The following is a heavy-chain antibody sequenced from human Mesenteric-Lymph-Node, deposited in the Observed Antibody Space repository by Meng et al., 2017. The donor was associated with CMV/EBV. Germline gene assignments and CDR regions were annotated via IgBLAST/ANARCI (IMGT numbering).Heavy chain of an antibody. Sequence: ASVKVSCKASGYTFTGYYMHWVRQAPGQGLEWMGWLNTYNGNTNYAQNLHDRVTMTSDTSTSTAYMDLRSLRSDDSAVYYCARDLGRIQLWLLLDYWGQGTLVTVSS. CDR3: ARDLGRIQLWLLLDY. J-gene: IGHJ4*02. CDR1: GYTFTGYY. D-gene: IGHD5-18*01. V-gene: IGHV1-18*04. CDR2: LNTYNGNT.